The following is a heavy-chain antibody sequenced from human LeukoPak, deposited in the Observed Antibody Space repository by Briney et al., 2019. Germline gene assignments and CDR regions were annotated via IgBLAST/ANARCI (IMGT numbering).Heavy chain of an antibody. CDR2: IYYSGST. Sequence: SETLSLTCTVSGGSISSYYWSWIRQPPGKGLEWIGYIYYSGSTNYNPSLKSRVTISVDTSKNQFSLKLSSVTAADTAVYYCARWVAAAGHDYWDQGTLVTVSS. D-gene: IGHD6-13*01. CDR1: GGSISSYY. CDR3: ARWVAAAGHDY. J-gene: IGHJ4*02. V-gene: IGHV4-59*08.